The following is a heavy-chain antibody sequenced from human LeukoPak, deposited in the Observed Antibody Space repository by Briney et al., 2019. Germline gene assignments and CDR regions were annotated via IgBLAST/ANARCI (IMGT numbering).Heavy chain of an antibody. V-gene: IGHV3-23*01. CDR2: ISGSGGNT. CDR1: GFTFSRNG. CDR3: ASWAGIVATYSGPFDF. J-gene: IGHJ4*01. Sequence: GGSLRLSCAASGFTFSRNGMTWVRQAPGKGLEWVSAISGSGGNTYYADAVKGRFTISRDDAKNSLYLQMNSLRSEDTAVYYCASWAGIVATYSGPFDFWGHGTLVTVSA. D-gene: IGHD3-22*01.